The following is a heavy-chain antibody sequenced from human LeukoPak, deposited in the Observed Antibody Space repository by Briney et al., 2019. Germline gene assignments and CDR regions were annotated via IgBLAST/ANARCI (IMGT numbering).Heavy chain of an antibody. Sequence: SETLSLTCTVSGGSMSIYYWSWIRQPPGKGLEWIGYIYYSGSTNYNPSLKSRVTISVDTSKNQFSLKLSSVTAADTAVYYCARVEYGDHVFDFWGQGTLVTVSS. J-gene: IGHJ4*02. CDR2: IYYSGST. V-gene: IGHV4-59*01. D-gene: IGHD4-17*01. CDR1: GGSMSIYY. CDR3: ARVEYGDHVFDF.